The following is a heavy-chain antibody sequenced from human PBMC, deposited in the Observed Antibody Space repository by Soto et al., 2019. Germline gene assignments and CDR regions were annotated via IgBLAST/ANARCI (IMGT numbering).Heavy chain of an antibody. CDR1: GFTFGTSD. J-gene: IGHJ5*02. D-gene: IGHD3-10*01. V-gene: IGHV3-23*01. CDR2: LDGSGGIT. Sequence: QLLQSGGGLVQPGGSLTLSCAASGFTFGTSDMRWVRQAPGEGLEWVSTLDGSGGITYYADSVKGRFTISRDNSRNTVYLQMTSVRGDDTALYYCVKHSGWFNTWGQGALVTVSS. CDR3: VKHSGWFNT.